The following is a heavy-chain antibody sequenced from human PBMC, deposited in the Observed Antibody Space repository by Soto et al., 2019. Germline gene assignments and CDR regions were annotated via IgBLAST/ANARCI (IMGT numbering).Heavy chain of an antibody. Sequence: SETLSITCTVSGGTIWSYYGSGIRQKTGKGLEWIGYIYYSGSTNYNPSLKSRVTISVDTSKNQFSLKLSSVTAADTAVYYCARFNWNYGYYYYGMDVWGQGTTVTVSS. J-gene: IGHJ6*02. V-gene: IGHV4-59*01. CDR2: IYYSGST. D-gene: IGHD1-7*01. CDR3: ARFNWNYGYYYYGMDV. CDR1: GGTIWSYY.